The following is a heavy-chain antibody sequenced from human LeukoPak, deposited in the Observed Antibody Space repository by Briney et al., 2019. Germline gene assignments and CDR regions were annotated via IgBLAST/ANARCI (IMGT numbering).Heavy chain of an antibody. CDR1: GFTFRSYA. Sequence: GGSLRLSCAASGFTFRSYAMTWVRQAPGKGLEWVSSISGDAANTYYADSVKGRFTISRDNSKDTLYLQMNSLRVEDTAVYYCARGGGYDKSFDYWGQGTLVTVSS. CDR2: ISGDAANT. D-gene: IGHD5-12*01. J-gene: IGHJ4*02. CDR3: ARGGGYDKSFDY. V-gene: IGHV3-23*01.